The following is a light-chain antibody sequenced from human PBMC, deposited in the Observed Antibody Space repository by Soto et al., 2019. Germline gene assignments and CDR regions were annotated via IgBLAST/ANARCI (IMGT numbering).Light chain of an antibody. CDR2: GSS. CDR3: QQYHTWPWT. J-gene: IGKJ1*01. CDR1: QSVCSN. Sequence: EIVMTQSPASLSVSPGERVTLSCRARQSVCSNLAWYQQKVGQAPTLLMYGSSTRATAIPARFSGSGSGTEFTRTISSLQPEEFAGYHCQQYHTWPWTFGQGTKVEIK. V-gene: IGKV3-15*01.